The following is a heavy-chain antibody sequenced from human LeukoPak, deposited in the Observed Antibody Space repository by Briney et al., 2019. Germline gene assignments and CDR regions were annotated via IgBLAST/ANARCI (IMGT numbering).Heavy chain of an antibody. D-gene: IGHD3-3*01. V-gene: IGHV3-48*01. CDR3: AREAPNYDFWSGYYQAYYFDY. CDR2: ISSSSTI. CDR1: GFTFSSYS. Sequence: GGSLRLSCAASGFTFSSYSMNWVRQAPGKGLEWVSYISSSSTIYYADSVKGRFTISRDNAKNSLYLQMNSLRAEDTAVYYCAREAPNYDFWSGYYQAYYFDYWGQGTLVTVSS. J-gene: IGHJ4*02.